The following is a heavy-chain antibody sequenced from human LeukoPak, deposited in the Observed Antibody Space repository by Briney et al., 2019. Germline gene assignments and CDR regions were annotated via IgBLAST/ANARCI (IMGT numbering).Heavy chain of an antibody. J-gene: IGHJ4*02. V-gene: IGHV3-21*01. CDR3: ARDRVDRFLEWLLPGTFDY. D-gene: IGHD3-3*01. CDR2: ISSSSSYI. Sequence: PGGSLRPSCAASGFTFSSYSMNWVRQAPGKGLEWGSSISSSSSYIYYADSVKGRFTTSGDNAKNSLYLQMNSLRAEDTAVYYCARDRVDRFLEWLLPGTFDYWGQGTLVTVSS. CDR1: GFTFSSYS.